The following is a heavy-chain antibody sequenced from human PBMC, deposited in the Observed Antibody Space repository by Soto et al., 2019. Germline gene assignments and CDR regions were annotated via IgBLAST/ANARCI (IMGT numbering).Heavy chain of an antibody. J-gene: IGHJ4*02. CDR2: VSYRGNTH. V-gene: IGHV3-30*18. CDR3: AKDDSCYDNLDY. Sequence: PGGSLRLSCATSGFTFSDFDMHWVRQAPGKGLEWVAVVSYRGNTHYYADSVRGRFTISRDNSKNTLYLQMNSLRAEDTAVYYCAKDDSCYDNLDYWGQGTLVTVSS. D-gene: IGHD5-12*01. CDR1: GFTFSDFD.